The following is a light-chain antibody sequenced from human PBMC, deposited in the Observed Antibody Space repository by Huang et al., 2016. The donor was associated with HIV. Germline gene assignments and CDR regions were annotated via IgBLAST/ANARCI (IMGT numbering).Light chain of an antibody. J-gene: IGKJ5*01. CDR2: AAA. CDR1: LDISKF. CDR3: QQYDNLPLT. V-gene: IGKV1-33*01. Sequence: DIQMNQSPSSLSASVGDRVTITCQASLDISKFLNGYQQKPGNAPKVLIHAAANLERGVPSMFSGSRSGTHFTLTINSLQPEDIATYYCQQYDNLPLTFGQGTRLEIK.